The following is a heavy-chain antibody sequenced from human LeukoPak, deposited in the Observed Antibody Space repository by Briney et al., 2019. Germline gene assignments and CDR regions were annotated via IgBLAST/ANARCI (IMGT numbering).Heavy chain of an antibody. J-gene: IGHJ3*01. V-gene: IGHV4-59*08. D-gene: IGHD2-2*01. CDR2: IYYSGST. CDR1: GGSISSYY. Sequence: SETLSLTCTVSGGSISSYYWGWIRQPPGKGLEWIGYIYYSGSTNYNPSLKSRVTISVDTSKNQFSLKLSSVTAADTAVYYCAKNQVLPFDVFNFWGQGTMVTVSS. CDR3: AKNQVLPFDVFNF.